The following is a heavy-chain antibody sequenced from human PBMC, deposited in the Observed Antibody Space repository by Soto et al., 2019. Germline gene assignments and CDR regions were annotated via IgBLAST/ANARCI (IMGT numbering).Heavy chain of an antibody. CDR2: IKIKTDGGTT. J-gene: IGHJ4*02. CDR3: TRESGSYYDV. V-gene: IGHV3-15*07. Sequence: EVQLVESGGGLVKLGGSLRLSCAASGFTFSNAWMNWVGQAPGTVLVWVGRIKIKTDGGTTYSAAPVKGRYTISRDDSKHTLYLQMNSLKTEDTDVYYCTRESGSYYDVWGQGTLVTVSS. D-gene: IGHD1-26*01. CDR1: GFTFSNAW.